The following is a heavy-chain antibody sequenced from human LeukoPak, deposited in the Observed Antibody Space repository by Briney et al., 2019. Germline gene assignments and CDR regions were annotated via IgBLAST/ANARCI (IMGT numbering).Heavy chain of an antibody. Sequence: GGSLRLSCGASGFTFTYYGMHWVRQAPAKGLEWVTFVRSDGSDKNYADSVKGRFTFSRDNSKNPVYLQMNSLRPEDTAVYYCVRDRDWAFDYWGQGSLVTVSS. CDR2: VRSDGSDK. V-gene: IGHV3-30*02. D-gene: IGHD2-21*02. CDR3: VRDRDWAFDY. J-gene: IGHJ4*02. CDR1: GFTFTYYG.